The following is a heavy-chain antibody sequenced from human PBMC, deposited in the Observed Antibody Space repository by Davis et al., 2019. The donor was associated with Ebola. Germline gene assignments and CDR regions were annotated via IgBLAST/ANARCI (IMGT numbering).Heavy chain of an antibody. CDR3: ARQFAHYYDSSGYYSDSGTLDY. J-gene: IGHJ4*02. D-gene: IGHD3-22*01. V-gene: IGHV4-61*08. Sequence: SETLSLTCVVSGAFVSSGGYSWIWIRQPPGKGLEWIGNYYYTGSTYYSPSLKSRVTISVDTSKNQFSLKLSSVTAADKAVYDCARQFAHYYDSSGYYSDSGTLDYWGQGTLVTVSS. CDR1: GAFVSSGGYS. CDR2: YYYTGST.